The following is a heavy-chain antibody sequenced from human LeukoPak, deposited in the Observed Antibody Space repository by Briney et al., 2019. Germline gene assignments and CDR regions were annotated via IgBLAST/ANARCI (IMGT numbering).Heavy chain of an antibody. CDR2: IYYSGST. Sequence: SETLSLTCTVSGGSISSTSYYWGWIRQPPGKGLECIGSIYYSGSTYYNPSLKSRVTLSVDTSKNQFSLKLSFVTAADTAVYYCASIPPPAWYSNSWYYFDYWGQGTLVTVSS. CDR3: ASIPPPAWYSNSWYYFDY. J-gene: IGHJ4*02. V-gene: IGHV4-39*01. D-gene: IGHD6-13*01. CDR1: GGSISSTSYY.